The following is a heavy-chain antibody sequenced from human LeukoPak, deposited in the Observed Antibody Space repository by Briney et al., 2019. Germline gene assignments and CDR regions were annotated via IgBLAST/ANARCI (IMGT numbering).Heavy chain of an antibody. CDR2: ISYDGSNK. D-gene: IGHD2-15*01. CDR3: AKDQVVVVVAAKDYYYGMDV. CDR1: GFTFSSYA. Sequence: GRSLRLSCAASGFTFSSYAMHWVRQAPGKGLEWVAVISYDGSNKYYADSVKGRFTISRDNSKNTLYLRMNSLRAEDTAVYYCAKDQVVVVVAAKDYYYGMDVWGHGTTVTVSS. J-gene: IGHJ6*02. V-gene: IGHV3-30-3*01.